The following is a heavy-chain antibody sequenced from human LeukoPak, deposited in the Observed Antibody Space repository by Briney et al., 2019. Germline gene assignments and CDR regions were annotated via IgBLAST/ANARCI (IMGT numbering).Heavy chain of an antibody. D-gene: IGHD1-26*01. CDR2: INPIFGTT. J-gene: IGHJ6*02. CDR1: GGTFSSYA. V-gene: IGHV1-69*05. CDR3: ARDRAVGATVDQDNNNHGMDV. Sequence: SVKVSCKASGGTFSSYAINWVRQAPGQGLEWMGGINPIFGTTNYAQKFQGRVTIITDESTRTAYMELSSLRSEDTAVYCCARDRAVGATVDQDNNNHGMDVWGQGTTVTVSS.